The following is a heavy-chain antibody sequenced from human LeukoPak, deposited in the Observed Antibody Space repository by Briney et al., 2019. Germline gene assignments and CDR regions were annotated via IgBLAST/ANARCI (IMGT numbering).Heavy chain of an antibody. V-gene: IGHV4-34*01. CDR2: INHSGTN. CDR1: GGSFGGYY. Sequence: AETLSLTCAVYGGSFGGYYWSWIRHPPGKGLEWIGEINHSGTNNYNPSLKSRVTISVGTSKNQFSLKLSSVTAADTAVYYCARRLRGGRRYPYYYMDVWGKGTTVTISS. CDR3: ARRLRGGRRYPYYYMDV. D-gene: IGHD2-15*01. J-gene: IGHJ6*03.